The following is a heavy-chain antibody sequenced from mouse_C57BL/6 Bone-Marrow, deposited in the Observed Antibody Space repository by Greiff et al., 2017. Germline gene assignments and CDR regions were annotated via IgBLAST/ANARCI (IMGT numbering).Heavy chain of an antibody. V-gene: IGHV5-17*01. CDR3: ARDYYGSSYVGNGYFDV. CDR2: ISSGSSTI. Sequence: EVKLMESGGGLVKPGGSLKLSCAASGFPFSDYGMHWVRQAPEKGLEWVAYISSGSSTIYYADTVKGRFTISRDNAKHTLFLQMTSLRSEDTAMYYCARDYYGSSYVGNGYFDVWGTGTTVTVSS. CDR1: GFPFSDYG. D-gene: IGHD1-1*01. J-gene: IGHJ1*03.